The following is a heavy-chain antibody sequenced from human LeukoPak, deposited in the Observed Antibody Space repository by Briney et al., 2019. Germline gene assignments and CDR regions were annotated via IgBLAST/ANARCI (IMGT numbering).Heavy chain of an antibody. CDR2: INHSGST. D-gene: IGHD2-15*01. CDR3: ARAPGRVVAATSYWFDP. CDR1: GGSCSGYY. J-gene: IGHJ5*02. Sequence: SETLSLTCAVYGGSCSGYYWSWIRQPPGKGLEWSGEINHSGSTNYNPSLKSRVTISVDTSKNQFSLKLSSVTAADTAVYCCARAPGRVVAATSYWFDPWGQGTLVTVXX. V-gene: IGHV4-34*01.